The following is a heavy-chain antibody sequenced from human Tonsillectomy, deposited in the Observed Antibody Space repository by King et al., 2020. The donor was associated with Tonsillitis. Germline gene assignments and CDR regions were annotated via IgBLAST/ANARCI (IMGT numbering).Heavy chain of an antibody. V-gene: IGHV5-51*01. CDR2: IYPRDSDT. CDR1: GYSFTNYW. J-gene: IGHJ5*02. Sequence: GQLVQSGAEVKKPGESLKISCQGSGYSFTNYWIGWVRQMPGKGLEWMGSIYPRDSDTRYSLSFQGQVTISVDKSMNTAYLQWSSLKASDTAMYYCARQIAAGDPLIDPWGQGTLVTVSS. D-gene: IGHD6-13*01. CDR3: ARQIAAGDPLIDP.